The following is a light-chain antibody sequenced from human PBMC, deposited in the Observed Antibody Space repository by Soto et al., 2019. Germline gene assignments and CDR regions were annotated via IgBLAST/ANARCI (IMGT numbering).Light chain of an antibody. V-gene: IGKV1-9*01. Sequence: DTQLTQSPSFLSASVGDRVTITCRASRDFNNYLAWYRQKPGEAPKLLIYVASTLQSGVPSRFSGSVSGTEFSLTISSLQPEDFATYFCQKLNSFPRIFGGGTKVAIK. CDR1: RDFNNY. CDR2: VAS. CDR3: QKLNSFPRI. J-gene: IGKJ4*01.